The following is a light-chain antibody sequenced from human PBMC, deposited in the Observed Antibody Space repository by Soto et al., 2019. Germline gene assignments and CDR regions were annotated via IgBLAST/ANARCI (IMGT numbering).Light chain of an antibody. J-gene: IGKJ1*01. CDR1: QSVSSN. V-gene: IGKV3-15*01. CDR2: GAS. CDR3: QHYNNLPRT. Sequence: IVMTQSPATLSVSPGDRATLSCRASQSVSSNLAWYQQKPGQAPRLLIYGASTRATGIPARFSGSGSGTEFTLTISSLQSEDFAVYYCQHYNNLPRTFGQGTKVEIK.